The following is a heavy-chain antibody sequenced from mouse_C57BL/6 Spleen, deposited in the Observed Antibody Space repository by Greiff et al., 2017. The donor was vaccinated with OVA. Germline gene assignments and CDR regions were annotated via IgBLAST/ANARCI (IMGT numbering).Heavy chain of an antibody. CDR3: AREGNYGSSPYWYFDV. J-gene: IGHJ1*03. CDR1: GYTFTSYW. CDR2: INPSDGGT. V-gene: IGHV1-53*01. D-gene: IGHD1-1*01. Sequence: QVQLQQPGTELVKPGASVKLSCKASGYTFTSYWMHWVKQRPGQGLEWIGNINPSDGGTNYNEKFKSKATLTGDKSSSTAYMQLSSLTSEDSAVYYGAREGNYGSSPYWYFDVWGTGTTVTVSS.